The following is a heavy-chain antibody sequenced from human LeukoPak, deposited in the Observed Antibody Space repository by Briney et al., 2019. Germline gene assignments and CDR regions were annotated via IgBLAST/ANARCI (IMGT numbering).Heavy chain of an antibody. CDR2: IYSGGST. D-gene: IGHD3-22*01. Sequence: GGSLRLSCAASRFTVSSNYMSWVRQAPGKGLEWVSVIYSGGSTYYADSVKGRFTISRDNSKNTLYLQMNSLRAEDTAVYYCASARIDHYDSTFWGQGTLVTVSS. CDR3: ASARIDHYDSTF. V-gene: IGHV3-53*01. CDR1: RFTVSSNY. J-gene: IGHJ4*02.